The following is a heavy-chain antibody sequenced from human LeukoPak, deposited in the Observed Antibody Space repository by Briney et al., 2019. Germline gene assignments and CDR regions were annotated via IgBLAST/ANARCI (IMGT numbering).Heavy chain of an antibody. V-gene: IGHV3-30*04. D-gene: IGHD4-23*01. Sequence: WGSLKLSCAASGFTFSGSAMHWVRQAPGKGLEWVAVISYDGSNKYYADSVKGRFTISRDNSKNTLYLQMNSLRAEDTAVYYCASGNQYYFDYWGQGTLVTVSS. CDR1: GFTFSGSA. CDR3: ASGNQYYFDY. CDR2: ISYDGSNK. J-gene: IGHJ4*02.